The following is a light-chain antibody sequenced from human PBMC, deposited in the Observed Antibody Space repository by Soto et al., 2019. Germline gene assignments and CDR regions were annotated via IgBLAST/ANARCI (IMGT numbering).Light chain of an antibody. Sequence: DIQVTQSPSTLSGSVGDRVTITCRASQSISNWLAWHQATPGKAPKLLIYDASSLESGVRSRFSGSGAGTEFTLTISSLQSDDFAAAYCQQYNSCSPTFGQGTKVDIK. CDR2: DAS. J-gene: IGKJ1*01. V-gene: IGKV1-5*01. CDR3: QQYNSCSPT. CDR1: QSISNW.